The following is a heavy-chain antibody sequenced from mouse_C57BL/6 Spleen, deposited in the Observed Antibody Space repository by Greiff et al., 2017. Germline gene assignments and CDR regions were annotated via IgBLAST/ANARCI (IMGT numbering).Heavy chain of an antibody. D-gene: IGHD2-5*01. V-gene: IGHV1-15*01. J-gene: IGHJ3*01. CDR2: IDPETGGT. Sequence: QVQLKESGAELVRPGASVTLSCKASGYTFTDYEMHWVKQTPVHGLEWIGAIDPETGGTAYNQKFKGKAILTADKSSSTAYMQLRSLTSEDSAVYYCTRGDSNSFAYWGQGTLVTVSA. CDR1: GYTFTDYE. CDR3: TRGDSNSFAY.